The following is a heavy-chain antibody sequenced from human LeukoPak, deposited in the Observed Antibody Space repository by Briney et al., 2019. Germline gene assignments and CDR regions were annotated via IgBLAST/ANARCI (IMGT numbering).Heavy chain of an antibody. J-gene: IGHJ4*02. V-gene: IGHV3-30*02. CDR2: IRYDGSNK. CDR1: GFTFSSYG. Sequence: PGGSLRLSCAASGFTFSSYGMHWVRQAPGKGLEWVAFIRYDGSNKYYADSVKGRFTISRDNSKNTLYLQMNSLRAEDTAVYYCAKDDCGSCYSPYFDYWGQGTLVTVSS. CDR3: AKDDCGSCYSPYFDY. D-gene: IGHD2-15*01.